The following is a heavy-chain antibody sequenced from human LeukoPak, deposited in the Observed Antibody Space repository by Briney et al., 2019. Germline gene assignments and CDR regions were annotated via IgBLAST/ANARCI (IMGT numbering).Heavy chain of an antibody. V-gene: IGHV4-38-2*02. D-gene: IGHD3-3*01. J-gene: IGHJ4*02. CDR1: GYSISSGYY. CDR2: IYHSGST. Sequence: SETLSLTCTVSGYSISSGYYWGWIRQPPGTGLEWIGSIYHSGSTYYNPSLKSRLTISVDTSKNQFSLKLSSTTAADTAVYYCARSPPITIFGVVIIDYFDYWGQGTLVTVSS. CDR3: ARSPPITIFGVVIIDYFDY.